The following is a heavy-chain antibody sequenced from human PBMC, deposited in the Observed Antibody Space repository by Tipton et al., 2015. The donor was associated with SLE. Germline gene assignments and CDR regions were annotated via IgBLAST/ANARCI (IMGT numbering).Heavy chain of an antibody. V-gene: IGHV4-34*01. CDR2: INHSGST. CDR3: ARGLSQDN. CDR1: GGSFSGYY. Sequence: TLSLTCAVYGGSFSGYYWSWIRQPPGKGLEWIGEINHSGSTNYNPSLKSRVTISVDTSKNQFSLMLTSVTAADTAVYYCARGLSQDNWGQGTLVTVSS. J-gene: IGHJ4*02.